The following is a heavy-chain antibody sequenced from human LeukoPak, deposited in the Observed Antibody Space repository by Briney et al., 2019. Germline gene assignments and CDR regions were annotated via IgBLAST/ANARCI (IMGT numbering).Heavy chain of an antibody. CDR3: AKDGGNPVFVWYIVN. Sequence: GGSLRLSCAASGFTFSSYSMNWVRQAPGKGLEWVSSISSSSSSYIYYADSVKGRFTISRDNAKNSLYLQMNSLRAEDTALYYCAKDGGNPVFVWYIVNWGQGTLVTVSS. J-gene: IGHJ4*02. V-gene: IGHV3-21*04. CDR2: ISSSSSSYI. CDR1: GFTFSSYS. D-gene: IGHD3-9*01.